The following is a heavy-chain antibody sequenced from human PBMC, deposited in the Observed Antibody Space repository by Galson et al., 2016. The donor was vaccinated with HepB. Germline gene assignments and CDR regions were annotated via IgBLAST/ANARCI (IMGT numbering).Heavy chain of an antibody. V-gene: IGHV3-33*01. J-gene: IGHJ3*02. Sequence: SLRLSCAASGFIFGTYGMHWVRQPPGKGLEWVAVIWFDGTDRYFADSVEGRFTISRDNYKGIMHLEMNLLRAEDTAVYYCARGIGMVKEGDASDIWGPGTLDTVSS. D-gene: IGHD3-22*01. CDR1: GFIFGTYG. CDR2: IWFDGTDR. CDR3: ARGIGMVKEGDASDI.